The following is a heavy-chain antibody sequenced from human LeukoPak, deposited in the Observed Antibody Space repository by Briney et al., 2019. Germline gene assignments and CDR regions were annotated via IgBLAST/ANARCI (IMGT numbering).Heavy chain of an antibody. CDR3: ARGIHPTIAFFDP. J-gene: IGHJ5*02. D-gene: IGHD3-3*02. Sequence: GGSLRLSCAASGFTFSSYAMHWVRQAPGKGLEYVSAISSNGGSTYYANSVKGRFTISRDNSKNTLYLQMGSLRAEDMAVYYCARGIHPTIAFFDPWGQGTLVTVSS. CDR1: GFTFSSYA. CDR2: ISSNGGST. V-gene: IGHV3-64*01.